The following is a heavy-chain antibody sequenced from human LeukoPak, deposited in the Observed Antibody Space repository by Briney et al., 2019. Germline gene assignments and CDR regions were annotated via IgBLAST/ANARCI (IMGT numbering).Heavy chain of an antibody. V-gene: IGHV3-30*04. CDR2: ISNDGSKK. J-gene: IGHJ4*02. Sequence: GGSLRLSCAASGFTFNNYAMHWVRQAPGKGLQWVAVISNDGSKKSYVDSVKGRFTISRDNSKNTLYLQMNSLRAEDTAVYYCAKTEQWLVTGFDYWGQGTLVTVSS. D-gene: IGHD6-19*01. CDR3: AKTEQWLVTGFDY. CDR1: GFTFNNYA.